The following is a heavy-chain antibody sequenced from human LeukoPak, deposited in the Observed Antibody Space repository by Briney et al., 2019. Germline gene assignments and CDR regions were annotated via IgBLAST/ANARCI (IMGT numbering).Heavy chain of an antibody. D-gene: IGHD3-22*01. CDR2: INPNSGGT. CDR3: ARDLDDSSGYYPPGYFDY. J-gene: IGHJ4*02. V-gene: IGHV1-2*02. Sequence: GASVKVSCKASGYTFTGYYMHWVRQAPGQGLEWMGWINPNSGGTNYAQKFQGRVTMTRDTSISTAYMELSRLRSDDTAVYYCARDLDDSSGYYPPGYFDYWGQGTLVTVSS. CDR1: GYTFTGYY.